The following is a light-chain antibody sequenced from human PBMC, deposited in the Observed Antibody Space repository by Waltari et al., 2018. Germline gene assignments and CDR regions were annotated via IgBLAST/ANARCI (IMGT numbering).Light chain of an antibody. V-gene: IGKV3-11*01. J-gene: IGKJ4*01. CDR2: DTS. CDR3: QHRSI. CDR1: QSVSSY. Sequence: EIVLTQSPATLSLSPGERATLSCRASQSVSSYLAWYQQEPGQAPRLLMYDTSNRATGIPARFSGSGSGTDFTLTISSLEPEDFAVCYCQHRSIFGGGTKVEIK.